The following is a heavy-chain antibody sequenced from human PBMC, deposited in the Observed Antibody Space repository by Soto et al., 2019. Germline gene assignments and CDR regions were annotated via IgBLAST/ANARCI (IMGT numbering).Heavy chain of an antibody. D-gene: IGHD1-26*01. J-gene: IGHJ6*02. CDR2: INPASGHT. Sequence: GASVKVSCKASGYTFTTYALHWVRPAPGQRPEWMGWINPASGHTKYSKRFEDRVTITRDTSASTGYMELSSLRSEDTAVYYCGRSVVGATGEILYNAMDVWGQGTTVTVSS. V-gene: IGHV1-3*01. CDR3: GRSVVGATGEILYNAMDV. CDR1: GYTFTTYA.